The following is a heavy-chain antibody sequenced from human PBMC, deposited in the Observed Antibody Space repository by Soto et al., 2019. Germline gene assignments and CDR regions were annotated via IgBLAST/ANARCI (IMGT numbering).Heavy chain of an antibody. V-gene: IGHV4-31*03. CDR3: ARALSYYDFWPTADY. CDR2: IYSSGIT. CDR1: GGSISSGGYY. Sequence: SETLSLTCTVSGGSISSGGYYWSWIRQHPGKCLYLFGYIYSSGITYYNPSLKSRVTISVDTSKNQFSLKLSSVTAADTAVYYCARALSYYDFWPTADYWGQGTRVTVSS. J-gene: IGHJ4*02. D-gene: IGHD3-3*01.